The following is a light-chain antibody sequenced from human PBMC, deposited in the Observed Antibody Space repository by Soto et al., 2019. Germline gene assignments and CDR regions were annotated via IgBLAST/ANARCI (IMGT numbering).Light chain of an antibody. Sequence: QSALTQPASVSGLPGRSSPTSSLQTPIAVGDYNYVSWYQQYPGKAPKPIIYNVSNRPSGVSNRFSGSKSGDTASLTISGLQAEDEADYYCSSYTSRSSVIFGGGTQLTVL. CDR1: PIAVGDYNY. V-gene: IGLV2-14*01. CDR3: SSYTSRSSVI. J-gene: IGLJ2*01. CDR2: NVS.